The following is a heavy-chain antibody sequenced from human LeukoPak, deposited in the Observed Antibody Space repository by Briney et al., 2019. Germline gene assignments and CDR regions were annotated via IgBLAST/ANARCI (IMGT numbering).Heavy chain of an antibody. J-gene: IGHJ4*02. CDR2: ISGSGGST. D-gene: IGHD2-15*01. Sequence: TGGSLRLSCAASGFTFSSYAMSWVRQAPGKGLEWVSAISGSGGSTYYADSVKGRFTISRDNSKNTLYLQMNSLRAEDTAVYYCAKGDVGYCSGGSCYGWGQGTLVTVSS. V-gene: IGHV3-23*01. CDR3: AKGDVGYCSGGSCYG. CDR1: GFTFSSYA.